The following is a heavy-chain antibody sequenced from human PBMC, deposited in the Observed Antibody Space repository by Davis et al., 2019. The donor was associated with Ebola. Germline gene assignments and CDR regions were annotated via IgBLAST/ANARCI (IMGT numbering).Heavy chain of an antibody. J-gene: IGHJ6*02. D-gene: IGHD6-13*01. V-gene: IGHV3-30*18. CDR3: AKLLGMYSSHYGMDV. CDR2: ISYDGSNK. Sequence: GGSLRLSCAASGFTFSSYGMHWVRQAPGKGLEWVAVISYDGSNKYYADSVKGRFTISRDNSKNTLYLQMNSLRAEDTAVYYCAKLLGMYSSHYGMDVWGQGTTVTVSS. CDR1: GFTFSSYG.